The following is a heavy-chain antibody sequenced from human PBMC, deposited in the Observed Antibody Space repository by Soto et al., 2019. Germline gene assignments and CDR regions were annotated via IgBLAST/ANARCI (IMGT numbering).Heavy chain of an antibody. V-gene: IGHV3-23*01. D-gene: IGHD6-19*01. Sequence: EVQLLESGGGLVQPGGSLRLSCAASGFTFSSYAMSWVRQAPGKGLEWVSAISGSGGSTYYADSVKGRFTISRDNSKNTLNRQMNSLRAENTAVEYCAKAPSRSGWCGGVDYWGQGTLVTVSS. CDR1: GFTFSSYA. CDR2: ISGSGGST. J-gene: IGHJ4*02. CDR3: AKAPSRSGWCGGVDY.